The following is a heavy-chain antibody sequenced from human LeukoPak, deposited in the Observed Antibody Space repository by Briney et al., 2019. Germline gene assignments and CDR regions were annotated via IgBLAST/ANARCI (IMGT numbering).Heavy chain of an antibody. J-gene: IGHJ4*02. D-gene: IGHD5-24*01. Sequence: GSLRLSCAASGFTFSSYAMSWVRQAPGKGLEWVSAISGSGGSTYYADSVKGRFTISRDNSKNTLYLQMNSLRAEDTAVYYCAKDLGRWLQFGYFDYWGQGTLVTVSS. CDR3: AKDLGRWLQFGYFDY. CDR2: ISGSGGST. V-gene: IGHV3-23*01. CDR1: GFTFSSYA.